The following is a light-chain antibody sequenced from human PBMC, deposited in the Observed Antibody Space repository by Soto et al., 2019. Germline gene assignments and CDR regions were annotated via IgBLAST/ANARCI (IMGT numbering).Light chain of an antibody. Sequence: DIQMTQSPTSLSESVGDRVTITCRASQDIRNFVAWYQQKPGKAPKLLIYAASTLQSGVPSRFSGSGSGTDFTLTNNSLQPEDVATYSCQKYSSVPVFGPGTKVEIK. V-gene: IGKV1-27*01. J-gene: IGKJ3*01. CDR1: QDIRNF. CDR2: AAS. CDR3: QKYSSVPV.